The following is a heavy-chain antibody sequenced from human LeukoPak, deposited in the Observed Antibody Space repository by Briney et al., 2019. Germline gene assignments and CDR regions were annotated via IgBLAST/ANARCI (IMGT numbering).Heavy chain of an antibody. J-gene: IGHJ4*02. D-gene: IGHD3-22*01. CDR3: ARVRQGGNYYDSSGYRHPRLYCFDY. CDR1: GYTFTGYY. CDR2: INPNSGGT. Sequence: ASVKVSCKASGYTFTGYYMHWVRQAPGQGLEWMGWINPNSGGTNYAQKFQGRVTMTRDTSISTAYMELSRLRSDDTAVYYCARVRQGGNYYDSSGYRHPRLYCFDYWGQGTLVTVSS. V-gene: IGHV1-2*02.